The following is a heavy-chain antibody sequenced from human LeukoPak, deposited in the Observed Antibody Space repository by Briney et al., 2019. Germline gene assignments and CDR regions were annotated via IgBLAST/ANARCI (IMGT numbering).Heavy chain of an antibody. CDR3: ARGLAY. J-gene: IGHJ4*02. CDR1: GGSISNYY. V-gene: IGHV4-34*01. CDR2: INHSGST. Sequence: SETLSLTCTVSGGSISNYYWSWIRQPPGKGLEWIGEINHSGSTNYNPSLKSRVTISVDTSKNQFSLKLSSVTAADTAVYYCARGLAYWGQGTLVTVSS.